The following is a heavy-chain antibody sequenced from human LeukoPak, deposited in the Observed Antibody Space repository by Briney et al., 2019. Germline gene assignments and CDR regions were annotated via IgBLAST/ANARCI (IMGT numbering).Heavy chain of an antibody. V-gene: IGHV3-30*02. CDR1: GFTFSSYG. Sequence: AGGSLRLSCAASGFTFSSYGMHWVRQAPGKGLEWVAFIRYDGSNKYYADSVKGRFTISRDNSKNTLFLQMNSLSAEDTAVYYCAKDLVGVPASSPYYFDYWGQGTLVTVSS. CDR3: AKDLVGVPASSPYYFDY. D-gene: IGHD2-2*01. CDR2: IRYDGSNK. J-gene: IGHJ4*02.